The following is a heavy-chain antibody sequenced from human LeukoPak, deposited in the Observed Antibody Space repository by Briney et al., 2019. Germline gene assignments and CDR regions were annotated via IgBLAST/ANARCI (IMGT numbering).Heavy chain of an antibody. CDR2: ISNDANYI. J-gene: IGHJ4*02. CDR3: ANHLACGSTSCPPFDS. D-gene: IGHD2-2*01. CDR1: GFIFSIYS. Sequence: GGSLRLSCAASGFIFSIYSMNWVRQAPGKGLEWVSSISNDANYIYYADSVKGRFTISRDNAKNSLYLQMNSLRAEDTAVYYCANHLACGSTSCPPFDSWGQGTLVTVSS. V-gene: IGHV3-21*01.